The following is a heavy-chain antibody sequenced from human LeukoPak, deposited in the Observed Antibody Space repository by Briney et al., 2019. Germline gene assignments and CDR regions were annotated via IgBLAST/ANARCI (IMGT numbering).Heavy chain of an antibody. D-gene: IGHD1-1*01. CDR3: ARAPDLWTDY. CDR1: GYTFTIYY. J-gene: IGHJ4*02. Sequence: ASVTVSFKASGYTFTIYYIHWVRQPPGQGLEWIGIINPSGGSTHYAQKFQGRVTMTRDTYTSTVYMELSSLRSEDTAMYYCARAPDLWTDYWGQGTLVTVSS. CDR2: INPSGGST. V-gene: IGHV1-46*01.